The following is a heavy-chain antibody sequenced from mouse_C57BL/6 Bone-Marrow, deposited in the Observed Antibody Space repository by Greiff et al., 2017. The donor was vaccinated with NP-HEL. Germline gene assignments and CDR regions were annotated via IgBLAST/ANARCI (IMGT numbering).Heavy chain of an antibody. CDR3: ARGATVVATPYYAMDY. V-gene: IGHV3-6*01. Sequence: EVHLVESGPGLVKPSQSLSLTCSVTGYSITSGYYWNWIRQFPGNKLEWMGYISYDGSNNYNPSLKNRISITRDTSKNQFFLKLNSVTTEDTATYYCARGATVVATPYYAMDYWGQGTSVTVSS. CDR2: ISYDGSN. J-gene: IGHJ4*01. D-gene: IGHD1-1*01. CDR1: GYSITSGYY.